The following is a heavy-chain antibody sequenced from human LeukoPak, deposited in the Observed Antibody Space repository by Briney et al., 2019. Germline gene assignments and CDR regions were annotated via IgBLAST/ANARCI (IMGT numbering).Heavy chain of an antibody. CDR1: GFTFSSYS. D-gene: IGHD5-18*01. CDR3: ASTATAMVYFDY. CDR2: ISSSSSYI. Sequence: GGSLRLSCAASGFTFSSYSMNWVRQAPGKGLEWVSSISSSSSYIYYADSVKGRFTISRGNAKNSLYLQMNSLRAEDTAVYYCASTATAMVYFDYWGQGTLVTVSS. V-gene: IGHV3-21*01. J-gene: IGHJ4*02.